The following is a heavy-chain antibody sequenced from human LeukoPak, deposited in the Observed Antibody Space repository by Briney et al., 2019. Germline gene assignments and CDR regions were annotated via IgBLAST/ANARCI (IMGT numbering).Heavy chain of an antibody. CDR2: ISYDGSNK. Sequence: GRSLRLSCAASGFTFSSYGMHWVRQAPGKGLEWVAVISYDGSNKYYADSVNGRFTISRDNSKNTLYLQMNSLRAEDTAVYYCAKDAKRITMVRGVKGGNWFDPWGQGTLVTVSS. J-gene: IGHJ5*02. V-gene: IGHV3-30*18. CDR1: GFTFSSYG. D-gene: IGHD3-10*01. CDR3: AKDAKRITMVRGVKGGNWFDP.